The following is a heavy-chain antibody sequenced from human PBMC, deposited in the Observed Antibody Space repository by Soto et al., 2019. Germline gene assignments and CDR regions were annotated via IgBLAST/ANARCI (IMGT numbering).Heavy chain of an antibody. D-gene: IGHD2-2*01. Sequence: QVQLVQSGAEVKKPGSSVKVSCKASGGTFSSYAISWVRQAPGQGLEWMGGIIPIFGTVNYAQKFQGRVTITADESTSTAYMELSSLRSEDTAVYYCARHDCISSSCYYYYYYGMDVWGQGTTFTVSS. J-gene: IGHJ6*02. CDR2: IIPIFGTV. CDR1: GGTFSSYA. CDR3: ARHDCISSSCYYYYYYGMDV. V-gene: IGHV1-69*12.